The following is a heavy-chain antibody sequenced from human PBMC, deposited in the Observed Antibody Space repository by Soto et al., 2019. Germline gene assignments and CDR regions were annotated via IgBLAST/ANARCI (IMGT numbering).Heavy chain of an antibody. Sequence: EVQLLESGGGLVQPGGSLRLSCAASGFTFSSYAMNWVRQAPGKGLEWVSAISGDGGSPYYADSVKGRFTISRDDSRNTLYLQMRSLRAEDTALYYWAKAVYSRSPDYYGMDVWGQGTTVTVS. CDR3: AKAVYSRSPDYYGMDV. CDR2: ISGDGGSP. CDR1: GFTFSSYA. V-gene: IGHV3-23*01. J-gene: IGHJ6*02. D-gene: IGHD5-12*01.